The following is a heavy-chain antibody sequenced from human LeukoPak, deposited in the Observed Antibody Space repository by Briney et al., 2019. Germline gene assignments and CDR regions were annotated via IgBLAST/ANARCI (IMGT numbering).Heavy chain of an antibody. J-gene: IGHJ4*02. Sequence: GSLRLSCAASGFTFSSYGMHWVRQAPGKGLEWVAVISYDGSNKYYADSVKGRFTISRDNSKNTLYLQMNSLRAEDTAVYYCAKAPDSSGWDYWGQGTLVTVSS. V-gene: IGHV3-30*18. CDR3: AKAPDSSGWDY. CDR2: ISYDGSNK. D-gene: IGHD6-19*01. CDR1: GFTFSSYG.